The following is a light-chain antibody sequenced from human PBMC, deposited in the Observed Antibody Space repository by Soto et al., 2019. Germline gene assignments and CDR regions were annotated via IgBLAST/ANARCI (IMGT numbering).Light chain of an antibody. CDR1: SGHSNYA. V-gene: IGLV4-69*01. J-gene: IGLJ2*01. CDR3: QTWGTGIVL. CDR2: LNRDGSH. Sequence: QLVLTQSPSASASLGASVKLTCTLSSGHSNYAIAWHQQQPEKGPRYLIKLNRDGSHSKGDGIPDRFSGSSSGAERYLTISSLQSEDEADYYCQTWGTGIVLFGGGTKLTV.